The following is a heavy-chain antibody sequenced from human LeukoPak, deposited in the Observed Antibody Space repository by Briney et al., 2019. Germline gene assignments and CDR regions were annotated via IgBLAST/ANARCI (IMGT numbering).Heavy chain of an antibody. D-gene: IGHD1-26*01. CDR1: GFTVSSNC. V-gene: IGHV3-53*01. CDR3: ARLPGGIVGASFDY. Sequence: GGSLRLSCAASGFTVSSNCMSWVRQAPGKGLEWVSIIYSGGSTFYADSVKGRFTISRDNAKNSLYLQMNSLRAEDTALYYCARLPGGIVGASFDYWGQGTLVTVSS. J-gene: IGHJ4*02. CDR2: IYSGGST.